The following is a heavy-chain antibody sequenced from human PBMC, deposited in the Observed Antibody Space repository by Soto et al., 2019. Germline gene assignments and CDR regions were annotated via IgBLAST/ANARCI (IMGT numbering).Heavy chain of an antibody. V-gene: IGHV1-69*01. J-gene: IGHJ3*02. CDR3: ARDTARTPQYSYGEGGAFDI. Sequence: PGGSLRLSCAASGFTFSSYAISWVRQAPGQGLEWMGGIIPIFGTANYAQKFQGRVTITADESTSTAYMELSSLRSEDTAVYYCARDTARTPQYSYGEGGAFDIWGQGTTVTVSS. CDR1: GFTFSSYA. D-gene: IGHD5-18*01. CDR2: IIPIFGTA.